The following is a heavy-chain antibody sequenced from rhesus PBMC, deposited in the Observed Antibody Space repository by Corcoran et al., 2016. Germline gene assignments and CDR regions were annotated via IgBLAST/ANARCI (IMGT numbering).Heavy chain of an antibody. D-gene: IGHD4-23*01. V-gene: IGHV4-76*01. J-gene: IGHJ3*01. CDR2: IYGGSGST. Sequence: QVQLQESGPGLLKPSDPLSLPCAVSGGSISGGYGWVWIRQPPGKGLGWLGYIYGGSGSTSDNPALKSRVTISTDTSKNQCSLKLSSVTAADTAVYDCARRSNYGGFDFWGQGLRVTVSS. CDR1: GGSISGGYG. CDR3: ARRSNYGGFDF.